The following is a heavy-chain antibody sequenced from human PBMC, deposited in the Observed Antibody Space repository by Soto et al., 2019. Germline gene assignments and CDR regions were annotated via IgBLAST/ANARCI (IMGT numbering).Heavy chain of an antibody. D-gene: IGHD6-13*01. CDR2: IYYSGST. J-gene: IGHJ5*02. CDR3: ARGFSLGSSSFWFDP. Sequence: SETLSLTCTVSGGSISSYYWSWIRQPPGKGLEWIGYIYYSGSTNYNPSLKSRVTISVDTSKNQFSLKLSSVTAADTAVYYCARGFSLGSSSFWFDPWGQGTLVTVSS. V-gene: IGHV4-59*01. CDR1: GGSISSYY.